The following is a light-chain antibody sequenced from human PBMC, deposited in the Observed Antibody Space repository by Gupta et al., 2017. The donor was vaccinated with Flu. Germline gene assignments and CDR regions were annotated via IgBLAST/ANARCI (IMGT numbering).Light chain of an antibody. CDR1: KSVSSNY. V-gene: IGKV3-20*01. CDR3: QQYGSSPSYT. CDR2: GAS. Sequence: TLSLSPGERATLTVRASKSVSSNYLALYQQKPGQAPRLLIYGASSRATGIPDRFSGSGSGTDLTLSISRLEPEDSAVYYCQQYGSSPSYTFGQGTNLEIK. J-gene: IGKJ2*01.